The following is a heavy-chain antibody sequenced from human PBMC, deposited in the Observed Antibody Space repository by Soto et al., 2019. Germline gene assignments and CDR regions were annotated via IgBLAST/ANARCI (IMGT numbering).Heavy chain of an antibody. D-gene: IGHD1-1*01. CDR2: INPNSGGT. CDR1: GYTFSDYY. CDR3: AREPATAKPEGVDF. J-gene: IGHJ4*02. Sequence: QVQLVQSGAEVRKPGASVKVSCKASGYTFSDYYIHWVRPAHGQGLEWMGWINPNSGGTKYAPKFQGGVTMPRDTSITAAYMELSRLRSGDTAVYYWAREPATAKPEGVDFWGQGTLVTVSS. V-gene: IGHV1-2*02.